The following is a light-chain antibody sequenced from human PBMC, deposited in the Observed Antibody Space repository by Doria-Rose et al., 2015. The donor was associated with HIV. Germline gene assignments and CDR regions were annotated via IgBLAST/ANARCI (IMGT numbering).Light chain of an antibody. CDR3: QQTYSSPPWT. Sequence: TITCRGSQTVSPYLNWFHQAPGKAPKLLIYDASRLQSGVPSRFSGSGSGTDFTLTISGLQPGDFATYYCQQTYSSPPWTFGQGTKVEMK. V-gene: IGKV1-39*01. CDR2: DAS. CDR1: QTVSPY. J-gene: IGKJ1*01.